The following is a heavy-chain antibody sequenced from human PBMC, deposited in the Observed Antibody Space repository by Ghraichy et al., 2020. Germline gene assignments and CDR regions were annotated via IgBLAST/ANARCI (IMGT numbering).Heavy chain of an antibody. Sequence: SETLSLTCTVSGGSITSGNYYWGWIRQPPGKGLEWIGSMSYSRSTFYNSSLKSRATMSVDTSKNQFSLRLNSVTAADTAVYYCARHLGSGIYYTFAYWGHGTLVTVSS. CDR1: GGSITSGNYY. J-gene: IGHJ4*01. CDR3: ARHLGSGIYYTFAY. D-gene: IGHD3-10*01. V-gene: IGHV4-39*07. CDR2: MSYSRST.